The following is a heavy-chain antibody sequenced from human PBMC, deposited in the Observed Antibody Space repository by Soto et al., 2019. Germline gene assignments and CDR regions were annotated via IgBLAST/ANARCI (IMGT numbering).Heavy chain of an antibody. CDR3: TTDPIVGATEPFDY. V-gene: IGHV3-15*07. CDR2: IKSKTDGGTT. CDR1: GFTFSNAW. D-gene: IGHD1-26*01. Sequence: PGGSLRLSCAASGFTFSNAWMNWVRQAPGKGLEWVGRIKSKTDGGTTDYAAPVKGRFTISRDDSKNTLYLQMNSLKTEDTAVYYCTTDPIVGATEPFDYWGQGTLVTVSS. J-gene: IGHJ4*02.